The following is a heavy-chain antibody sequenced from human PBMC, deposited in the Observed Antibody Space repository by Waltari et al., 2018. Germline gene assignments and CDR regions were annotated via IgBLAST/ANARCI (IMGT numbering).Heavy chain of an antibody. D-gene: IGHD6-6*01. CDR2: IYYSGST. Sequence: QLQLQESGPGLVKPSETLSLTCTVSGGSISSSSYYWGWIRQPPGKGLEWIGSIYYSGSTYYNPSLKSRVTISVDTSKHQFSLKLSSVTAADTAVYYCARDHADSSSGSLDYWGQGTLVTVSS. CDR3: ARDHADSSSGSLDY. V-gene: IGHV4-39*07. J-gene: IGHJ4*02. CDR1: GGSISSSSYY.